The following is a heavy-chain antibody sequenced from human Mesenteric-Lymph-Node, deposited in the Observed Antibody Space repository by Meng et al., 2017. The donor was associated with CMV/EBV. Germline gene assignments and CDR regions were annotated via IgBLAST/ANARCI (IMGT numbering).Heavy chain of an antibody. Sequence: CTVSGDSIGSGNDHWGWIRQPPGKGLEWIGNVYHIENTVYNPSLKNRVTISLDTSKNQFSLRLSSVTAADTTVYYCGRHPPYKPFDFWSQGTLVTVSS. CDR1: GDSIGSGNDH. J-gene: IGHJ4*02. V-gene: IGHV4-39*01. D-gene: IGHD1-14*01. CDR3: GRHPPYKPFDF. CDR2: VYHIENT.